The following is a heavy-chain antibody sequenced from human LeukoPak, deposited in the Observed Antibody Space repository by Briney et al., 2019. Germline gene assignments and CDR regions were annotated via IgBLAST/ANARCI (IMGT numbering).Heavy chain of an antibody. J-gene: IGHJ4*02. CDR3: AKDLPLYDSSGYYQYYSAY. Sequence: GGSLRLSCAASGFTFSSYGMRWVRQAPGKGLEWVAFIRYDGSNEYYADSVKGRFTISRDNSKNTLYLQMNSLRAEDTAVYYCAKDLPLYDSSGYYQYYSAYWGQGTLVTVSS. CDR1: GFTFSSYG. V-gene: IGHV3-30*02. D-gene: IGHD3-22*01. CDR2: IRYDGSNE.